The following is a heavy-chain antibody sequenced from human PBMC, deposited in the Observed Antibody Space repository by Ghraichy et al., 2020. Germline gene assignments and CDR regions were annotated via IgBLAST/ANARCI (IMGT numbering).Heavy chain of an antibody. D-gene: IGHD3-22*01. V-gene: IGHV1-18*01. J-gene: IGHJ3*02. CDR3: ARNDCSGPFDI. CDR1: GYTFTSYG. Sequence: ASVKVSCKASGYTFTSYGITWVRQAPGQGLEWMGWISGYNDDANYAQNLQGRVTLTTDTSTSTAYMELRSLRSDDTAMYYCARNDCSGPFDIWGQGTMVTVSS. CDR2: ISGYNDDA.